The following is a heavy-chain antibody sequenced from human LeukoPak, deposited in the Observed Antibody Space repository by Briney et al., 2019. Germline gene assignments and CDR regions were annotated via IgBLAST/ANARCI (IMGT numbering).Heavy chain of an antibody. CDR2: ISSSSSYT. D-gene: IGHD6-19*01. J-gene: IGHJ4*02. V-gene: IGHV3-11*06. Sequence: PGGSLRLSCAASGFTFSDYYMSWIRQAPGKGLEWVSYISSSSSYTNYADSVKGRFTISRDNAKNSLYLQMNSLRAADTAVYYCAISGYSSGWYFYFDYWGQGTLVTVSS. CDR3: AISGYSSGWYFYFDY. CDR1: GFTFSDYY.